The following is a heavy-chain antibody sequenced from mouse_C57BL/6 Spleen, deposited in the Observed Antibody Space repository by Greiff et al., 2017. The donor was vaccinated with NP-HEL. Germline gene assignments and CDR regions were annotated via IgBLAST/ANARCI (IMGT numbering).Heavy chain of an antibody. V-gene: IGHV1-69*01. CDR1: GYTFTSYW. CDR2: IDPSDSYT. J-gene: IGHJ3*01. CDR3: ARFQLRGCAY. D-gene: IGHD3-3*01. Sequence: VQLQQPGAELVMPGASVKLSCKASGYTFTSYWMHWVKQRPGQGLEWIGEIDPSDSYTNYNQKFKGKSTLTVDKSSSPAYKQLSSLTSEDSAVYYCARFQLRGCAYWGQGTLGTVSA.